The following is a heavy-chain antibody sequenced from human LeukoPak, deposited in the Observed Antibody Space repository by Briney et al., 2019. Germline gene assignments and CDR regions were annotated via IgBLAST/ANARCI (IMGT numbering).Heavy chain of an antibody. Sequence: PGGSLRLSCAASGFTFGSYEMNWVRQAPGKGLEWVSYISGSGSTIYYADSVKGRFTISRDNSKNTLYLQMNSLRAEDTAVYYCARGTMVRGVMQVDYWGQGTLVTVSS. CDR1: GFTFGSYE. CDR3: ARGTMVRGVMQVDY. D-gene: IGHD3-10*01. J-gene: IGHJ4*02. CDR2: ISGSGSTI. V-gene: IGHV3-48*03.